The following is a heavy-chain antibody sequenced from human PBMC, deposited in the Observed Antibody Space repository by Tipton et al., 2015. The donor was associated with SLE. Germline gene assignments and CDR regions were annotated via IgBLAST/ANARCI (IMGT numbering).Heavy chain of an antibody. D-gene: IGHD6-25*01. Sequence: SLRLSCAASGFTVSSNHMSWVRQAPGKGLEWVSVIYSGGSTYYADSVKGRFTISRDNSKNTLYLQMNSLRAEHTAVYYCARVQPPLIAALGTDYWCQGTLVTVSS. CDR1: GFTVSSNH. V-gene: IGHV3-53*05. CDR3: ARVQPPLIAALGTDY. J-gene: IGHJ4*02. CDR2: IYSGGST.